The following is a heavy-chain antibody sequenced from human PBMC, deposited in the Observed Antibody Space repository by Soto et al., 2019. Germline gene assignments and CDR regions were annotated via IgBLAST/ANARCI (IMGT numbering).Heavy chain of an antibody. CDR3: AKDRLELPYYFDY. V-gene: IGHV3-9*01. CDR2: ISWNSGSI. CDR1: GFTFDAYA. D-gene: IGHD1-26*01. J-gene: IGHJ4*02. Sequence: GGSLRLSCAASGFTFDAYAMHCVRQAPGKGLEWVSGISWNSGSIGYADSVKGRFTISRDNAKNSLYLQMNSLRAEDTALYYCAKDRLELPYYFDYWGQGTLVTVPQ.